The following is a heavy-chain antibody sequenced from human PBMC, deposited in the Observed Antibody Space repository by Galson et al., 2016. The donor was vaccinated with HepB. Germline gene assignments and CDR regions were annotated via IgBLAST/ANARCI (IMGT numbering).Heavy chain of an antibody. V-gene: IGHV3-43*01. Sequence: SLRLSCATSGFTFDDYIMHWVRQTPEKGLEWVSLIHWDGRTTYYADSVQGRLTISRDNNRNSLSLHMNSLKSEDTALYYRAKASGSHARYHFDRWGQGTQVAVSA. J-gene: IGHJ4*02. CDR1: GFTFDDYI. D-gene: IGHD3-3*01. CDR3: AKASGSHARYHFDR. CDR2: IHWDGRTT.